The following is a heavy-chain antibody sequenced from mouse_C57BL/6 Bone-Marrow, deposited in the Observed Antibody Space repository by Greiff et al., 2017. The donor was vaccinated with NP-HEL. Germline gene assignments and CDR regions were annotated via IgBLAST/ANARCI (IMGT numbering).Heavy chain of an antibody. V-gene: IGHV5-6*02. CDR2: ISSGGSYT. D-gene: IGHD1-1*01. Sequence: EVMLVESGGDLVKPGGSLKLSCAASGFTFSSYGMSWVRQTPDKRLEWVATISSGGSYTYYPDSVKGRFTISRDNAKNTLYLQMSSLKSEDTAMYYCARHATVVATDYWGQGTTLTVSS. CDR1: GFTFSSYG. CDR3: ARHATVVATDY. J-gene: IGHJ2*01.